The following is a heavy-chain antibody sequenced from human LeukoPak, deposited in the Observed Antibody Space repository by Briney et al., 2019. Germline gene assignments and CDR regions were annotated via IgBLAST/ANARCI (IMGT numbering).Heavy chain of an antibody. CDR3: AKRGAEVGATVAPGDY. CDR2: ISDSGGST. J-gene: IGHJ4*02. Sequence: GGSLRLSCAASGFTFSSYEMNWVRQAPGKGLEWVSAISDSGGSTYYADSVKGRFTISRDSSKNTLYLQMNSLRAEDTAVYYCAKRGAEVGATVAPGDYWGQGTLVTVSS. D-gene: IGHD1-26*01. V-gene: IGHV3-23*01. CDR1: GFTFSSYE.